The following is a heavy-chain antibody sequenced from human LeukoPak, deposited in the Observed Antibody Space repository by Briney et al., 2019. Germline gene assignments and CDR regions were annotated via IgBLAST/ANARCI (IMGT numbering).Heavy chain of an antibody. Sequence: GASVKVSCKASGYTFTGYYVHWVRQALGQGLEWMGWINPSSGGTNYAQKFQGRVTMTGDTSISTAYMELSRLSFDGTAVYFCAGRPDTSMVAIFDYWGQGTLVTISS. CDR2: INPSSGGT. J-gene: IGHJ4*02. V-gene: IGHV1-2*02. CDR3: AGRPDTSMVAIFDY. CDR1: GYTFTGYY. D-gene: IGHD5-18*01.